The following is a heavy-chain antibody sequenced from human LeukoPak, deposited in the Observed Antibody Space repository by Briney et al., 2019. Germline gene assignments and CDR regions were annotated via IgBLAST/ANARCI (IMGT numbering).Heavy chain of an antibody. D-gene: IGHD2-15*01. V-gene: IGHV4-34*01. CDR3: ARRSLVAATRRPFDY. Sequence: SETLSLTCAVYGGSFSGYYWRWIRQPPRKGLERIGEINHSGSTNYNQSPKSRVTISVDTSKNQFSLKLSSVTAADTAVYYCARRSLVAATRRPFDYWGQGTLVTVSS. J-gene: IGHJ4*02. CDR1: GGSFSGYY. CDR2: INHSGST.